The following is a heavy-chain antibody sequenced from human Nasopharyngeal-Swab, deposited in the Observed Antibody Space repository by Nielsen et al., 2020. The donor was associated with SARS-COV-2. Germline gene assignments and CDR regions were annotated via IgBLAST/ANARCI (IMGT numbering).Heavy chain of an antibody. CDR2: IYYSGST. CDR3: ARGDILTGSQAAIDI. V-gene: IGHV4-59*01. Sequence: WIRQPPGKGLEWVGYIYYSGSTNYNPSLKSRVTISVDTSKNQFSLKLSSVTAADTAVYYCARGDILTGSQAAIDIWGQGTMVTVSS. J-gene: IGHJ3*02. D-gene: IGHD3-9*01.